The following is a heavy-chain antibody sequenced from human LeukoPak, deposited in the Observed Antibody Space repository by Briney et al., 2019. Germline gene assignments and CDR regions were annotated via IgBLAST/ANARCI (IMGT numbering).Heavy chain of an antibody. J-gene: IGHJ5*02. Sequence: ASVKVSCKASGYTFMSYDINWVRQATGQGLEWLGWMNPNSGVTAYAQKFQGRVTLTRNASISTAYMELTSLTSEDTAIYYCARENYGDYGGDWFDPWGQGTLVTVSS. CDR3: ARENYGDYGGDWFDP. V-gene: IGHV1-8*01. CDR2: MNPNSGVT. D-gene: IGHD4-17*01. CDR1: GYTFMSYD.